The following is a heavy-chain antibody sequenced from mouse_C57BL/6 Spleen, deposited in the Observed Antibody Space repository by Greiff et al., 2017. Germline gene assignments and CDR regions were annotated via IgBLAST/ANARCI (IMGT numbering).Heavy chain of an antibody. Sequence: QVQLQQSGPELVKPGASVKLSCKASGYTFTSYDINWVKQRPGQGLEWIGWIYPRDGSTKYNEKFKGKATLTVDTSYSTAYMELHSLTSEDSAVYFCARVYGSSDGYFDVWGTGTTVTVSS. CDR1: GYTFTSYD. D-gene: IGHD1-1*01. V-gene: IGHV1-85*01. J-gene: IGHJ1*03. CDR3: ARVYGSSDGYFDV. CDR2: IYPRDGST.